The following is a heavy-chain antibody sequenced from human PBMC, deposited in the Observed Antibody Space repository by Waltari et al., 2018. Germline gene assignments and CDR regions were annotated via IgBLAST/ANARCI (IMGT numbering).Heavy chain of an antibody. J-gene: IGHJ5*02. Sequence: EVQLMESGGGLVKHGGSLRLSCAASGFTLSTYNMNWVRQAPGKGLEWVSSVSSNGAYIHYGDSVKGRFTISRDNAKTSLYLQMNGLRDEDTAVYYCARGGWGFYLDLWGQGALVTVSS. D-gene: IGHD7-27*01. V-gene: IGHV3-21*01. CDR2: VSSNGAYI. CDR1: GFTLSTYN. CDR3: ARGGWGFYLDL.